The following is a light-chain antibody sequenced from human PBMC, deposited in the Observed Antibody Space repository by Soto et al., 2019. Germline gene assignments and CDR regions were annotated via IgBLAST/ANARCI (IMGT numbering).Light chain of an antibody. CDR2: GAS. CDR3: QQYGTSPT. V-gene: IGKV3-20*01. J-gene: IGKJ4*01. Sequence: IAMTQSPGTVSLSAWDRATLSCRASQSASSIYLAWYQKKPGQAPRLLIYGASSRATDIPDRFGGSGSGTDFTLTISRLEPEDSAVYYCQQYGTSPTFGGGTKVDIK. CDR1: QSASSIY.